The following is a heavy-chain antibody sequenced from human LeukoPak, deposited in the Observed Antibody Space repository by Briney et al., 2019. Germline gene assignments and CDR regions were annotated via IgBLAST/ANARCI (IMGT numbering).Heavy chain of an antibody. V-gene: IGHV4-39*07. CDR1: GGSISSSSYY. Sequence: PSETLSLTCTVSGGSISSSSYYWGWIRQPPGKGLEWIGSIYYSGSTYYNPSLKSRVTISVDTSKNQFSLKLSSVTAADTAVYYCARVGGDYGSGWDPNWFDPWGQGTLVTVSS. CDR3: ARVGGDYGSGWDPNWFDP. J-gene: IGHJ5*02. D-gene: IGHD3-10*01. CDR2: IYYSGST.